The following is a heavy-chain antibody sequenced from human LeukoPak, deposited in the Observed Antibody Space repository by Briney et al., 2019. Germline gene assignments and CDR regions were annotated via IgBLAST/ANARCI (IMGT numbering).Heavy chain of an antibody. CDR1: GYSFTTYW. CDR2: IYPGDSDT. D-gene: IGHD3-22*01. CDR3: ARQFRDSSGYYSYYFDY. J-gene: IGHJ4*02. V-gene: IGHV5-51*01. Sequence: GESLKISCKGSGYSFTTYWIGWVRQMPGRGLEWMGIIYPGDSDTRYSPSFQGQVTISAEKSISTAYLQWSSLKASDTAMYYCARQFRDSSGYYSYYFDYWGQGTLVTVSS.